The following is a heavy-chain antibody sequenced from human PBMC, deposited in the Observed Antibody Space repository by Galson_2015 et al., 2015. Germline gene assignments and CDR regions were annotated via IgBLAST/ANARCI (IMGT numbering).Heavy chain of an antibody. Sequence: CAISGDSVSNSDASWNWIRQSPSRSLEWLGRTYYRSKWSDDYAVSVKSRITINPDTSKNQFSLQLNSVTPEDTAVYYCARDTGWGFDYLGQGALVTVSS. CDR1: GDSVSNSDAS. V-gene: IGHV6-1*01. CDR3: ARDTGWGFDY. D-gene: IGHD1-14*01. CDR2: TYYRSKWSD. J-gene: IGHJ4*02.